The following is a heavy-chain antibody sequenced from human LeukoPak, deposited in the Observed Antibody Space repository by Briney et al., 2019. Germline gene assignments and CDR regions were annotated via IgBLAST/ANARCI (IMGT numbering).Heavy chain of an antibody. Sequence: SETLSLTCTVSGGSISIDGYFWSWIRQHPGKGLEWIGYIHFSGSTYYNPSLKSRLSISLDASKNQFYLKVGSVTAADTAVYYCARNYDRSGYFDYWGQGTLVTVSS. CDR3: ARNYDRSGYFDY. V-gene: IGHV4-31*03. J-gene: IGHJ4*02. D-gene: IGHD3-22*01. CDR1: GGSISIDGYF. CDR2: IHFSGST.